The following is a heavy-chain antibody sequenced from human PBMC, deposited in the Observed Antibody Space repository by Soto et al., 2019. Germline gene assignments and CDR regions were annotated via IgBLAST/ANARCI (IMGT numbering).Heavy chain of an antibody. Sequence: QVQLVQSGAEEKKPGASVKVSCKASGYTFTSYAMHWVRQAPGQRLEWMGWINAGNGNTKYSQKFQGRVTITRDTSASTDYMELSSLRSEDTAVYSCARGITLPTPLDYWGQGTLGTVST. J-gene: IGHJ4*02. D-gene: IGHD1-20*01. CDR3: ARGITLPTPLDY. CDR1: GYTFTSYA. CDR2: INAGNGNT. V-gene: IGHV1-3*05.